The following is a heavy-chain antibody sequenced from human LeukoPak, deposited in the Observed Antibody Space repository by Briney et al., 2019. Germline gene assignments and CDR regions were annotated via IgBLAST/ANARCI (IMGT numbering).Heavy chain of an antibody. CDR2: IWYDGSNS. D-gene: IGHD6-13*01. Sequence: GSSLRLSCAAWGFSFSCIGMHWVGQARGRGRQGVTFIWYDGSNSVYADSVKGPLTMSTDNSKNTVYLKMNTRGAEDTAVYYCAKDYGTTATAFQLRAPYFDYWGQGDLVTVAS. CDR3: AKDYGTTATAFQLRAPYFDY. V-gene: IGHV3-33*06. J-gene: IGHJ4*02. CDR1: GFSFSCIG.